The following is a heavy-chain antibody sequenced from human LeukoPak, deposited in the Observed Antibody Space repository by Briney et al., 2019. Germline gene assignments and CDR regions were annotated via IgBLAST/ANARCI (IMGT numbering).Heavy chain of an antibody. D-gene: IGHD3-3*01. J-gene: IGHJ4*02. CDR2: INSGGSST. V-gene: IGHV3-74*01. Sequence: GGSLRLSCAASGFTFSSYSMNWVRQAPGKGLVWVSRINSGGSSTTYADSVKGRFSITRDNAKNTLYLQMNSLRAEDTAVYYCARGFSDEIFIPFDYWGQGTLVTVSS. CDR3: ARGFSDEIFIPFDY. CDR1: GFTFSSYS.